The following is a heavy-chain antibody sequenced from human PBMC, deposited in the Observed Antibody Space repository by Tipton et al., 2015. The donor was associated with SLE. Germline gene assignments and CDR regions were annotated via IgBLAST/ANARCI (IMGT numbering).Heavy chain of an antibody. Sequence: TLSLTCSVSGGSISAFYWSWIRQPPGKGLEWIGGILYNGVTSYNPSLKSRITISLDTSKNQFSLKLTSMTAADTAVYYCARYTVGTMEDPWGQGILATVSS. CDR2: ILYNGVT. V-gene: IGHV4-59*12. CDR3: ARYTVGTMEDP. D-gene: IGHD4-11*01. J-gene: IGHJ5*02. CDR1: GGSISAFY.